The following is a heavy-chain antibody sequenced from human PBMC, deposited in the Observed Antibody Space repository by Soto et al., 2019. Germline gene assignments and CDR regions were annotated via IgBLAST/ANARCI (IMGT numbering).Heavy chain of an antibody. Sequence: QLQLQESGPGLVKPSETLSLTCTASGGSISSSSYYWGWIRQPPGKGLEWIGSIYYSGSTYYNPSLKSRVTISVDTSKNQFSLKLSSVTAADTAVYYCARYRGYSYGLDYWGQGTLVTVSS. CDR3: ARYRGYSYGLDY. V-gene: IGHV4-39*01. J-gene: IGHJ4*02. CDR1: GGSISSSSYY. D-gene: IGHD5-18*01. CDR2: IYYSGST.